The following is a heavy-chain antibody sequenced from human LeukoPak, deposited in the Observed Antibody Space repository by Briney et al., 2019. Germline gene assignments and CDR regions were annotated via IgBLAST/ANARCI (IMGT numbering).Heavy chain of an antibody. CDR3: ARDLPGITIFGAFDI. J-gene: IGHJ3*02. V-gene: IGHV3-30-3*01. D-gene: IGHD3-3*01. CDR2: ISYDGSNK. Sequence: GRSLRLSCTASGFTFSSFVMHWVRQAPGKGLEWVAGISYDGSNKYYADSVKGRFTISRDNSKNMLHLQMNSLRVEDTAVYYCARDLPGITIFGAFDIWGQGTMVTVSS. CDR1: GFTFSSFV.